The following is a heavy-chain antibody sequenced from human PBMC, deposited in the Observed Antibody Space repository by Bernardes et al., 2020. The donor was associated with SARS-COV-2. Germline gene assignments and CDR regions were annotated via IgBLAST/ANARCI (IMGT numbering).Heavy chain of an antibody. J-gene: IGHJ3*02. CDR1: GYTLSAYY. CDR2: ITPHSGGT. CDR3: ARDLDRLYSGSRTDAFDI. V-gene: IGHV1-2*02. Sequence: AAVKDSCKASGYTLSAYYMHWVRQAPGQGLEWMGWITPHSGGTTYAQKFQGRVTVTRDTSISTAYMELSRLTSDDTAVYYCARDLDRLYSGSRTDAFDIWGQGTMVTGSS. D-gene: IGHD1-26*01.